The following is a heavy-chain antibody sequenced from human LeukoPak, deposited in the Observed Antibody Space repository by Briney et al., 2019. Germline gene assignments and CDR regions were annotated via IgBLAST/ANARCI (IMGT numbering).Heavy chain of an antibody. D-gene: IGHD5-18*01. Sequence: PGGSLRLSCAASGFTVSGNYMSWVRQASGMGLEWVSVIYSGGSTYYADSVKGRFIISRDNSKNMLYLQMNSLRAEDTAVYYCATLRYSYGDLDYWGQGTLVTVSS. CDR2: IYSGGST. J-gene: IGHJ4*02. CDR3: ATLRYSYGDLDY. CDR1: GFTVSGNY. V-gene: IGHV3-66*01.